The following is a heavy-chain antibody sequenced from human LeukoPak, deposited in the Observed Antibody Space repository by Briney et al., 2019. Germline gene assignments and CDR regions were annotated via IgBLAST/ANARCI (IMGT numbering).Heavy chain of an antibody. V-gene: IGHV4-30-4*08. D-gene: IGHD1-26*01. CDR3: ARYLVGATSYYFDY. J-gene: IGHJ4*02. CDR2: IYYSGST. Sequence: SETLSLTCNVSGGSISSGDYYWSWIRQPPGKGLEWIGYIYYSGSTYYNPSLKSRVTISVDTSKNQFSLKLSSVTAADTAVYYCARYLVGATSYYFDYWGQGTLVTVSS. CDR1: GGSISSGDYY.